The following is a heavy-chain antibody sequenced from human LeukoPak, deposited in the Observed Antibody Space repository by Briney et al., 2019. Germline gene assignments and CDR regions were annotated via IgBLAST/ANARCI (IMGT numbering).Heavy chain of an antibody. V-gene: IGHV3-23*01. D-gene: IGHD5-18*01. CDR2: ISAGGTST. CDR1: GFTLSSYA. Sequence: PGGSLRLSCAASGFTLSSYAMSWVRQAPRKGLQWVSAISAGGTSTYYADSVKGRFTLSRDNSKNTLYLQMNSLRAEDTAVYYCANWRSNSLPLWGQGTLVTVSS. J-gene: IGHJ4*02. CDR3: ANWRSNSLPL.